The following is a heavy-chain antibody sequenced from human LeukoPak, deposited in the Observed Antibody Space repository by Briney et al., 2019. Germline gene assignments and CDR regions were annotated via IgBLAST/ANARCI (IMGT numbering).Heavy chain of an antibody. J-gene: IGHJ4*02. D-gene: IGHD3-22*01. V-gene: IGHV3-23*01. CDR3: AKSAYYDSSGFYREYYFDY. CDR1: GFTFSSYA. Sequence: GGSLRLSCAASGFTFSSYAMSWVRQAPGKGLEWVSAISGSDGSTYYADSVKGRFTISRDNSKNTLHLQMNSLRAEDTAVYYCAKSAYYDSSGFYREYYFDYWGQGTLVTVSS. CDR2: ISGSDGST.